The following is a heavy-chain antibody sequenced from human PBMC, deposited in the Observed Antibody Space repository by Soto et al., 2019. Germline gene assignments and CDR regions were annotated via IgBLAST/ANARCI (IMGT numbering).Heavy chain of an antibody. CDR1: GFTFSSYA. V-gene: IGHV3-23*01. CDR3: AKQTSYGQQLVRLYFDY. D-gene: IGHD6-13*01. Sequence: GGSLRLSCAASGFTFSSYAMSWVRQAPGKGLEWVSAISGSGGSTYYADSVKGRFTISRDNSKNTLYLQMNSLRAEDTAVYYCAKQTSYGQQLVRLYFDYWGQGTLVTVSS. J-gene: IGHJ4*02. CDR2: ISGSGGST.